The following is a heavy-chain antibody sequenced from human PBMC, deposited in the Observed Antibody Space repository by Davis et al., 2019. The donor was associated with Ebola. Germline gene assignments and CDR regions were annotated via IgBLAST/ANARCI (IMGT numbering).Heavy chain of an antibody. D-gene: IGHD4/OR15-4a*01. V-gene: IGHV4-34*01. Sequence: MPSETLSLTCAVYGGSFNPYYWSWIRQSPGKGLEWIGEINHAGRTNYRPSLKSRVAILVDTSKNQFSLILRSVTAADTAMYYCARGGATPMVLTYWGQGTLVTVSS. J-gene: IGHJ4*02. CDR1: GGSFNPYY. CDR3: ARGGATPMVLTY. CDR2: INHAGRT.